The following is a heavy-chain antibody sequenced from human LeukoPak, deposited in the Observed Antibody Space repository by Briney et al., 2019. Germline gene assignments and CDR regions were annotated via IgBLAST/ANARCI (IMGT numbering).Heavy chain of an antibody. V-gene: IGHV1-2*02. Sequence: ASVKVSCKASGGTFSSYAISWVRQAPGQGLEWMGWINPNSGGTNYAQKFQGRVTMTRDTSISTAYMELSRLRSDDTAVYYCARDPYSGSYNDYWGQGTLVTVSS. CDR1: GGTFSSYA. D-gene: IGHD1-26*01. CDR2: INPNSGGT. CDR3: ARDPYSGSYNDY. J-gene: IGHJ4*02.